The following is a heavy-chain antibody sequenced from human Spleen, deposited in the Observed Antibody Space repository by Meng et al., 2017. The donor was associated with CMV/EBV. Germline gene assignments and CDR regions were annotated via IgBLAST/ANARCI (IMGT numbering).Heavy chain of an antibody. Sequence: ASGFTFSAYYMSWIRQAPGKGLEWVSYISSSGSTIYYADSVKGRFTISRDNAKNSLYLQMNSLRAEDTAVYYCARVSSSLTYYFDYWGQGTLVTVSS. CDR2: ISSSGSTI. CDR3: ARVSSSLTYYFDY. D-gene: IGHD3-22*01. V-gene: IGHV3-11*01. CDR1: GFTFSAYY. J-gene: IGHJ4*02.